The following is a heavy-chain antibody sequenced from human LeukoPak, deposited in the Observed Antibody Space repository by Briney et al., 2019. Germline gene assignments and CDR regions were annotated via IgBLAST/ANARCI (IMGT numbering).Heavy chain of an antibody. CDR1: GFTFSSYG. D-gene: IGHD6-19*01. Sequence: PGGSLRLSCAASGFTFSSYGMHWVRQAPGKGLEWVAFIRHDGSNKYYADSVKGRFTISRDNSKNTLYLQMNSLRAEDTAVYYCAKFLKNGSGWYYFDYWGQGTLVTVSS. CDR2: IRHDGSNK. V-gene: IGHV3-30*02. CDR3: AKFLKNGSGWYYFDY. J-gene: IGHJ4*02.